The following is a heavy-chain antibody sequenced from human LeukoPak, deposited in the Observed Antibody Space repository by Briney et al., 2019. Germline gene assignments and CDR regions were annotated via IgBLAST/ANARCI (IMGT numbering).Heavy chain of an antibody. CDR3: ATSYDMGWLIGY. J-gene: IGHJ4*02. Sequence: SGGSLRLSCAASGFNFGAYTINWVRQAPGKGLEWVSCIFSRSESILYADSVKGRFSISRDNAKNLLYLQMNSLRAEDTALYYCATSYDMGWLIGYWGQGTLVTVSS. V-gene: IGHV3-21*04. CDR2: IFSRSESI. D-gene: IGHD3/OR15-3a*01. CDR1: GFNFGAYT.